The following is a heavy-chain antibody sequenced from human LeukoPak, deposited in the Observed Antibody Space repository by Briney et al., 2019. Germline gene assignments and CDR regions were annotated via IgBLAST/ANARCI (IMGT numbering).Heavy chain of an antibody. D-gene: IGHD3-10*01. J-gene: IGHJ4*02. V-gene: IGHV3-64*01. CDR2: ISASGSST. Sequence: GGSLRLSCAASGFTFSNYAMHWVRQAPGKGLEYVSAISASGSSTYYANSVKGRFTFSRDNSKSTLYLQVGSLTVEDMAVYYCARSPSYFGSARYYFDSWGRGTLVTVSS. CDR1: GFTFSNYA. CDR3: ARSPSYFGSARYYFDS.